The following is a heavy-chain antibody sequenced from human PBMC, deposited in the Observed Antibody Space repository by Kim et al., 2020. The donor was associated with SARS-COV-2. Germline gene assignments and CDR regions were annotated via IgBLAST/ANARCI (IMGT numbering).Heavy chain of an antibody. D-gene: IGHD6-19*01. CDR2: IYYSGST. CDR1: GGSISSSSYY. CDR3: ARLRSGWYYFDY. J-gene: IGHJ4*02. V-gene: IGHV4-39*01. Sequence: SETLSLTCTVSGGSISSSSYYWGWIRQPPGKGLEWIGSIYYSGSTYYNPSLKSRVTISVDTSKNQFSLKLSSVTAADTAVYYCARLRSGWYYFDYWGQGTLVTVSS.